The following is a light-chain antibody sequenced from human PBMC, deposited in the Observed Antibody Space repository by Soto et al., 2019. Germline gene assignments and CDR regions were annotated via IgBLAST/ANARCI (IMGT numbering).Light chain of an antibody. V-gene: IGKV3-20*01. J-gene: IGKJ4*01. CDR1: QSVRNNY. CDR2: GAS. Sequence: EIVLTQSPGTLSLSPGERATLSCRASQSVRNNYLAWYQQKPGQAPRFLIYGASARSTAIPGSFSGGGSGSGFTLANSRLEPEDFVVYYCEPFGSYPSTFGGETKVEIK. CDR3: EPFGSYPST.